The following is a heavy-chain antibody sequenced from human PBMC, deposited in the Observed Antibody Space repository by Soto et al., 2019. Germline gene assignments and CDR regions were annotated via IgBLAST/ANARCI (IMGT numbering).Heavy chain of an antibody. V-gene: IGHV3-30*03. Sequence: QVQLVQSGGGVVQPGRSLRLSCAASGFIFNRYGMHWVRQAPGKGLEWVAVILYDGTKKYYADSVKGRFTISRDNSNNTLYLQMNSLRVEDTAVYYCGGLLWYYNMDVWGQGTTVIVSS. CDR3: GGLLWYYNMDV. CDR2: ILYDGTKK. J-gene: IGHJ6*02. D-gene: IGHD2-8*01. CDR1: GFIFNRYG.